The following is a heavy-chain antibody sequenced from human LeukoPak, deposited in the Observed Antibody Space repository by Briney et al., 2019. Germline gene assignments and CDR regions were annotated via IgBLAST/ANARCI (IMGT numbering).Heavy chain of an antibody. D-gene: IGHD6-6*01. CDR3: ARERRPSLRAFDI. J-gene: IGHJ3*02. Sequence: GGSLRLSCEASGFTFSSYGMHWVRQAPGKGLEWVAVIWYDGSNKYYADSVKGRFTISRDNSKNTLYLQMNSLRAEDTAVYYCARERRPSLRAFDIWGQGTMVTVSS. CDR2: IWYDGSNK. CDR1: GFTFSSYG. V-gene: IGHV3-33*01.